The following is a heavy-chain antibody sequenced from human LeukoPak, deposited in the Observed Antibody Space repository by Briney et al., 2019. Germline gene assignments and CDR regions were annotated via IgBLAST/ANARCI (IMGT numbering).Heavy chain of an antibody. V-gene: IGHV1-69*04. D-gene: IGHD3-22*01. Sequence: GASVKVSCKASGGTFSSYAISWVRQAPGQGLEWMGRIIPILGIANYAQKFQGRVTITADKSTSTAYMELSSLRSEDTAVYYCARPPPAHYYDSSGYYYLYAFDIWGQGTMVTVSS. CDR3: ARPPPAHYYDSSGYYYLYAFDI. CDR1: GGTFSSYA. J-gene: IGHJ3*02. CDR2: IIPILGIA.